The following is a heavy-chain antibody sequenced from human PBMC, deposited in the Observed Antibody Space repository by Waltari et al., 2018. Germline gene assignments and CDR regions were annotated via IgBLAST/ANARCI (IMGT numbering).Heavy chain of an antibody. CDR3: ARHWKRNGYRFDP. CDR1: GGSISSSSYY. V-gene: IGHV4-39*01. Sequence: QLQLQESGPGLVKPSETLSLTCSVSGGSISSSSYYWGWFRQSPGKGREWIGSIYYSGGIYDNPTLQSRVTISGDTSKNQFSLNPSSVTAADTAVYYCARHWKRNGYRFDPWGQGTRVNVSS. D-gene: IGHD5-12*01. J-gene: IGHJ5*02. CDR2: IYYSGGI.